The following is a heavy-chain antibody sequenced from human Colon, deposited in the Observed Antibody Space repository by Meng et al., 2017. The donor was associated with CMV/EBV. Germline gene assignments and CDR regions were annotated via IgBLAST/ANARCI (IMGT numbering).Heavy chain of an antibody. CDR3: ARDYYYGSGLDY. V-gene: IGHV7-4-1*02. J-gene: IGHJ4*02. CDR1: GYNFANYA. Sequence: QVQLVQSGSELKKPGASVKVSCEVSGYNFANYAINWVRQAPGQGLEWMGWINTNTGSQTYAQGFTGRFVFSLDPSVNTAYLQISSLKAEDTAVYFCARDYYYGSGLDYWGQGTLVTVSS. D-gene: IGHD3-10*01. CDR2: INTNTGSQ.